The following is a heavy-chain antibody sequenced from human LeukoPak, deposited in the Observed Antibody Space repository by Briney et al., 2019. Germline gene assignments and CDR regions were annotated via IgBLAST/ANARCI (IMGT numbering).Heavy chain of an antibody. CDR1: GFTFGSNY. CDR2: IYTGGST. CDR3: ARGLTGENAFDI. D-gene: IGHD7-27*01. V-gene: IGHV3-66*01. Sequence: GGSLRLSCAASGFTFGSNYMSWVRQAPGKGLEWVSVIYTGGSTYYADSVKGRFTISRDNSKNTLFLQMNSLRAEDTAVYYCARGLTGENAFDIWGQGTLVTVSS. J-gene: IGHJ3*02.